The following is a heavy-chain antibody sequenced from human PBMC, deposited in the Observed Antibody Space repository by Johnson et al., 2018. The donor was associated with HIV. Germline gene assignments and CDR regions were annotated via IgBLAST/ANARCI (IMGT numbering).Heavy chain of an antibody. J-gene: IGHJ3*01. V-gene: IGHV3-30*02. D-gene: IGHD5-24*01. CDR3: AKGEAQEGWIQLLLYAFDF. CDR1: GFIFSSYG. CDR2: VHSDGNKK. Sequence: QVQLVESGGGVVQRGGSLRLACAASGFIFSSYGMHWVRQAPGKGLEWVAFVHSDGNKKYYGDSVKGRFIISRDNSKNIVYLHINSLRLEDTAVYYCAKGEAQEGWIQLLLYAFDFWGHGTMVTVSS.